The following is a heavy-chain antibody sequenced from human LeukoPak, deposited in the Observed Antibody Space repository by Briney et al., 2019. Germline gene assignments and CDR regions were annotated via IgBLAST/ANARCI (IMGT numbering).Heavy chain of an antibody. D-gene: IGHD2/OR15-2a*01. J-gene: IGHJ4*02. CDR1: GGSIISYY. CDR2: IYYSGST. Sequence: PSETLSLTCTVSGGSIISYYWSWIRQPPGKGLEWIGYIYYSGSTNYNPSLKSRVTISVDTSKNQFSLKLTSVTAADTAVYYCVRGGVEYHFDYWGQGSLVTVSS. CDR3: VRGGVEYHFDY. V-gene: IGHV4-59*01.